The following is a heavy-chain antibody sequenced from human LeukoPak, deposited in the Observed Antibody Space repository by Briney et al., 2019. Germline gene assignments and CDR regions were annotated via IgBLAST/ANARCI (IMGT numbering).Heavy chain of an antibody. D-gene: IGHD2-21*02. CDR3: AKDYCGGDCYIPPLGFNY. V-gene: IGHV3-30-3*02. J-gene: IGHJ4*02. CDR1: GFTFSSYA. CDR2: ISYDGSNK. Sequence: GGSLRLSCAASGFTFSSYAMHWVRQAPGKGLEWVAVISYDGSNKYYADSVKGRFTISRDNSNNRVYLQMNSLRDEDTAVYYCAKDYCGGDCYIPPLGFNYWGQGTLVTVSS.